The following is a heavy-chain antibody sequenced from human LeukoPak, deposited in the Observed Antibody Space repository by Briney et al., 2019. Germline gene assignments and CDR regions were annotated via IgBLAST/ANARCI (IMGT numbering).Heavy chain of an antibody. J-gene: IGHJ4*02. CDR3: TRDRGAYNLYDY. Sequence: GGSLRLSCTASGFTFGDYAMSWTRQAPGKGLEWVGFIRSKAYGETADYAASVKGRFTISRDDSKAIAYLQMNSLKTEDAAVYHCTRDRGAYNLYDYWGQGTLVTVSS. CDR1: GFTFGDYA. V-gene: IGHV3-49*03. D-gene: IGHD1-1*01. CDR2: IRSKAYGETA.